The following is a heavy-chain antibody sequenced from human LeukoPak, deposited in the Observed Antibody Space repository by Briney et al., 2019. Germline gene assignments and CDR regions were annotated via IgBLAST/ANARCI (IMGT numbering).Heavy chain of an antibody. CDR1: GFTFSDHY. J-gene: IGHJ4*02. CDR3: ARGTGTTAYFDY. V-gene: IGHV3-72*01. CDR2: TRNKANSYTT. Sequence: GGSLRLSCAASGFTFSDHYMDWVRQAPGKGLEWVGRTRNKANSYTTEYAASVKGRFTISRDDSKNSLYLQVNSLRAEDTAVYYCARGTGTTAYFDYWGQGTLVTVSS. D-gene: IGHD1-1*01.